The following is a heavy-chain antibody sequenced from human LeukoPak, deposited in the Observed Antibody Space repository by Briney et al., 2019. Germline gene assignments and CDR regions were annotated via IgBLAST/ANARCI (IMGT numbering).Heavy chain of an antibody. CDR1: GFTFSSYA. D-gene: IGHD6-13*01. CDR2: ISYDGSNK. J-gene: IGHJ4*01. CDR3: AKGSWLAGACTGEGNFYY. Sequence: PGGSLRLSCAASGFTFSSYAMHWVRQAPGKGLEWVAVISYDGSNKYYADSVKGRFTISRDNSKNTLYLQMNSLRAEDTAVYYWAKGSWLAGACTGEGNFYYLGQGTLVTGSS. V-gene: IGHV3-30*04.